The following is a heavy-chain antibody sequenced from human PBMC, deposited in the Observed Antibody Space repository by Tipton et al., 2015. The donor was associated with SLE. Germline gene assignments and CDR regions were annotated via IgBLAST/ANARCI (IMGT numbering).Heavy chain of an antibody. J-gene: IGHJ3*02. D-gene: IGHD1-26*01. Sequence: SLRLSCAASGFTVSSNYMSWVRQAPGKGLEWVSAISGSGGSTYYADSVKGRFTISRDNSKNTLYLQMNSLRAEDTAVYYCAKDLKWELRTAFDIWGQGTMVTVSS. CDR2: ISGSGGST. V-gene: IGHV3-23*01. CDR1: GFTVSSNY. CDR3: AKDLKWELRTAFDI.